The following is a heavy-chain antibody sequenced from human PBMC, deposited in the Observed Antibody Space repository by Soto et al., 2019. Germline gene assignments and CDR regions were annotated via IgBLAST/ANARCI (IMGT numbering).Heavy chain of an antibody. D-gene: IGHD4-17*01. J-gene: IGHJ4*02. CDR2: IYYSGST. CDR1: GGSIRSYY. CDR3: ARAPRASFHGDYYCDY. Sequence: SETHAHTGTVSGGSIRSYYSGLTLQLPGKGLEWIGYIYYSGSTNYNPSLKSRVTISVDTSKNQFSLKLSSVTAADTAVYYCARAPRASFHGDYYCDYWGLGTLVTVS. V-gene: IGHV4-59*01.